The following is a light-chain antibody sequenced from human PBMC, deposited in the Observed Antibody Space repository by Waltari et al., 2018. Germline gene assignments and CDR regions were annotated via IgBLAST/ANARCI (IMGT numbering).Light chain of an antibody. CDR1: QSLLHSNGNTY. CDR3: MQGTHFPPT. V-gene: IGKV2-30*02. Sequence: DVVMTQSPLSLPITPGQPASMTCRSSQSLLHSNGNTYLSWFLQKPGQPPRRLIYKVSNRDSGVPDRFSGSGAGTEFTLKISRVEAEDVGVYYCMQGTHFPPTFGQGTKVEIK. CDR2: KVS. J-gene: IGKJ1*01.